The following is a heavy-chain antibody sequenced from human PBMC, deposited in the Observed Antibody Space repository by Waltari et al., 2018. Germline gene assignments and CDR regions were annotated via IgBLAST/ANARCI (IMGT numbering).Heavy chain of an antibody. V-gene: IGHV1-8*01. CDR3: ARDLSGSYRGGYFDY. CDR1: GSTLPSYD. CDR2: MNPNSGNT. D-gene: IGHD1-26*01. Sequence: QVQLVQSGAEVKKPGASGASVKVSCKASGSTLPSYDINWVRQATGQGLEWMGWMNPNSGNTGYAQKFQGRVTMTRNTSISTVYMELSSLRSEDTAVYYCARDLSGSYRGGYFDYWGQGTLVTVSS. J-gene: IGHJ4*02.